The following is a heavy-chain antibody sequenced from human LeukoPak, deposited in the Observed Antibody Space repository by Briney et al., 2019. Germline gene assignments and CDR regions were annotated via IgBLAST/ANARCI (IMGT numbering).Heavy chain of an antibody. CDR3: AREYGSGYYYVYLDY. CDR1: GYTFTGYY. D-gene: IGHD3-10*01. CDR2: FNPNSGGT. Sequence: GASVKVSFKASGYTFTGYYIHWVRQPPGQGLEWMGWFNPNSGGTDSAQKFQGRVTMTGDTSISTAYMELRGVTSDDTAIYYCAREYGSGYYYVYLDYWGQGTLVTVSS. V-gene: IGHV1-2*02. J-gene: IGHJ4*02.